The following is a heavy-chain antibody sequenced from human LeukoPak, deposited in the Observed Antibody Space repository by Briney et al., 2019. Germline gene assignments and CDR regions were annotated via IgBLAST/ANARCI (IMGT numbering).Heavy chain of an antibody. CDR3: ARGLYSGSYLRTYYFDY. J-gene: IGHJ4*02. Sequence: ASVKVSCKASGYTFTSYDINWVRQATGQGLEWMGWINPNSGGTNYAQKFQGRVTMTRDTSISTAYMELSRLRSDDTAVYYCARGLYSGSYLRTYYFDYWGQGTLVTVSS. CDR1: GYTFTSYD. CDR2: INPNSGGT. V-gene: IGHV1-2*02. D-gene: IGHD1-26*01.